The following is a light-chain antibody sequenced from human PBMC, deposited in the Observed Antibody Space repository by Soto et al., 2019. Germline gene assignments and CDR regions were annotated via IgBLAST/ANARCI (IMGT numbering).Light chain of an antibody. V-gene: IGKV1-5*03. CDR1: QTINNW. J-gene: IGKJ1*01. CDR3: QHYNNYSWT. Sequence: DIQMTQSPSTLSASVGDRVTITCRASQTINNWLAWYQQKPGKAPKLLMYRASTLESGVPPRFSGSGSGTDFTLTINSLQPDDFATYYCQHYNNYSWTFGQGTKVEIK. CDR2: RAS.